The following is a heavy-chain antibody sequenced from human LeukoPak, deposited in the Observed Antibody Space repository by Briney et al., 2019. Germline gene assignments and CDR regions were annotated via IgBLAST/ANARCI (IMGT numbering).Heavy chain of an antibody. D-gene: IGHD4/OR15-4a*01. V-gene: IGHV3-30*02. CDR1: GFTFSSYG. J-gene: IGHJ4*02. CDR3: AKDRQVSGLSDY. Sequence: GGSLRLSCAASGFTFSSYGMHWVRQAPGKGLEWVAVIWYDGSNKYYADSVKGRFTISRDNSKNTLYLQMNSLGAEDTAVYYCAKDRQVSGLSDYWGQGTLVTVSS. CDR2: IWYDGSNK.